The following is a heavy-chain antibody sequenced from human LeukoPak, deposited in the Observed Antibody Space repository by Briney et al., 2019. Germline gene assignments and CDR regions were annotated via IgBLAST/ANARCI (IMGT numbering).Heavy chain of an antibody. V-gene: IGHV3-7*01. CDR2: IKHDGSEK. J-gene: IGHJ4*02. CDR1: GFTFSTYW. Sequence: GGSLRLSCAASGFTFSTYWMSWVRQAPGKGLEWVANIKHDGSEKYYVDSMKGRFTISRDNAKNTLYLQMNSLRAEDTAMYFCAKGPNYFDSWGQGTLVTVSS. CDR3: AKGPNYFDS.